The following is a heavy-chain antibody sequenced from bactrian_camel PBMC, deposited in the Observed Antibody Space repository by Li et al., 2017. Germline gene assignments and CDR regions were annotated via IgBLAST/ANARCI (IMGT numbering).Heavy chain of an antibody. D-gene: IGHD1*01. J-gene: IGHJ4*01. V-gene: IGHV3S40*01. Sequence: VQLVESGGGSVKPGGSLRLSCEASGVPRASRDCMAWFRQVPGKEREGVAATEFGSGYYVDSVKGRFTISRDNAKNTVYLHMNSLKPEDTAKYYCAGRYAGWSCPSPAVQFLERVYHYWGQGTQVTVS. CDR3: AGRYAGWSCPSPAVQFLERVYHY. CDR2: TEFGSG. CDR1: GVPRASRDC.